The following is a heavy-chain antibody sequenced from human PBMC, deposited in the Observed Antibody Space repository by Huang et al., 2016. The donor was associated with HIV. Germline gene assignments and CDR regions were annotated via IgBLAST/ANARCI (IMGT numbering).Heavy chain of an antibody. CDR2: INWDDDK. CDR3: ARSAPWFYYGSGSSYYFDY. D-gene: IGHD3-10*01. J-gene: IGHJ4*02. Sequence: QVTLRESGPALVKPTQTLTLTCTFSGFSLSTRGMCVTWTRQPPGKALEWLAHINWDDDKYFSTSLKTRLTISKDTSRNQVVLTMTNMDPVDTATYYCARSAPWFYYGSGSSYYFDYWGQGTLVTVSS. V-gene: IGHV2-70*01. CDR1: GFSLSTRGMC.